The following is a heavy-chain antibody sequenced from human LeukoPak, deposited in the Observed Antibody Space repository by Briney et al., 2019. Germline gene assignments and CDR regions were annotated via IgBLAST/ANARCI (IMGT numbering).Heavy chain of an antibody. D-gene: IGHD1-26*01. CDR3: ATSGSYFIVGWFDP. CDR2: FDPEDGET. V-gene: IGHV1-24*01. J-gene: IGHJ5*02. Sequence: ASVKVSCKVSGYTLTELSMHWVRQAPGKGLEWMGGFDPEDGETIYAQKFQGRVTMTEDTSPDTAYMELSSLRSEDTAVYYCATSGSYFIVGWFDPWGQGTLVTVSS. CDR1: GYTLTELS.